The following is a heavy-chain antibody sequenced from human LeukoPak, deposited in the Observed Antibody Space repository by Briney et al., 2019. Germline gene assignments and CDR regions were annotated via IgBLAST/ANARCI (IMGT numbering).Heavy chain of an antibody. CDR1: GFTVSTNH. Sequence: PGGSLRLSCAASGFTVSTNHMSWVRQAPGKGLEWVSVLYSGGITYDGDSVKGRFTISRDNSKNTLYLQMNSLRTEDTAVYYCARTASANYFEYWGQGTLVTVS. V-gene: IGHV3-66*02. CDR3: ARTASANYFEY. J-gene: IGHJ4*02. CDR2: LYSGGIT. D-gene: IGHD3-10*01.